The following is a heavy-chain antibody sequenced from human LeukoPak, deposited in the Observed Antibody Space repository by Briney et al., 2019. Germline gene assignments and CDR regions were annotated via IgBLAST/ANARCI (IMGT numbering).Heavy chain of an antibody. D-gene: IGHD1-26*01. CDR3: ARANSGSYYGYYYYYMDV. CDR1: GFTVSSNY. J-gene: IGHJ6*03. CDR2: IYSGGST. V-gene: IGHV3-66*02. Sequence: GGSLRLSRAPSGFTVSSNYMSWVRQAPGKGLEWVSVIYSGGSTYYADSVKGRFTISRDNSKNTLYLQMNSLRAEDTAVYYCARANSGSYYGYYYYYMDVWGKGTTVTVS.